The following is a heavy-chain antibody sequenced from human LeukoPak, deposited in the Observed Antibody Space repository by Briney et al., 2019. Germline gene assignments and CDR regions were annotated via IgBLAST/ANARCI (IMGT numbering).Heavy chain of an antibody. V-gene: IGHV3-23*01. CDR2: ISGSGGST. Sequence: AGGSLRLSCAASGFTFSSYAMSWVRQAPGKGLEWVSAISGSGGSTYYADSVKGRFTISRDNSKSTLYLQMNSLRAEDTAVYYCAKGRYPGMGDYYYMDVWGKGTTVTVSS. CDR1: GFTFSSYA. D-gene: IGHD1-26*01. J-gene: IGHJ6*03. CDR3: AKGRYPGMGDYYYMDV.